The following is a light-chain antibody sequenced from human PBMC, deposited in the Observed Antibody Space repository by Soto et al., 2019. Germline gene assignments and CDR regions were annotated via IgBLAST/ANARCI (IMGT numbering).Light chain of an antibody. Sequence: EIVLTQSPGTLSLSPGERATLSCRASQSVSNNYLAWYQQKPGQAPGLLIYGASSRATGIPDRFSGSGSGTDFTLPISRLEPEDCAVYYCQQYGRSPRTFGQGPKLEIK. CDR2: GAS. CDR3: QQYGRSPRT. J-gene: IGKJ2*01. CDR1: QSVSNNY. V-gene: IGKV3-20*01.